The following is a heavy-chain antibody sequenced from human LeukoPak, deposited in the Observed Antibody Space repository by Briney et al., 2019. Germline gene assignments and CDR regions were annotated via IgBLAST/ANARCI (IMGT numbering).Heavy chain of an antibody. CDR1: GFTFSSYW. V-gene: IGHV3-74*01. Sequence: PGGSLRLSCAASGFTFSSYWMHWVRQAPGKGLVWVSRINTDGSSTSYADSVKGRFTISRGNAKNTLYLQMNSLRAEDTAVYYCARDLEGGAFDIWGKGTMVTVSS. D-gene: IGHD3-3*01. CDR3: ARDLEGGAFDI. J-gene: IGHJ3*02. CDR2: INTDGSST.